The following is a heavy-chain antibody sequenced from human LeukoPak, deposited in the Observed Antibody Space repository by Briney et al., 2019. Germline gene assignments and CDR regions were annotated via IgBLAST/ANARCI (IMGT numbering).Heavy chain of an antibody. CDR1: GVSISSSSYY. J-gene: IGHJ5*02. CDR3: ATRPPGIIGFDP. CDR2: IYYSGST. D-gene: IGHD3-10*01. Sequence: SETLSLTCTVSGVSISSSSYYWGWIRQPPGKGLEWVGSIYYSGSTYYNPSLKSRVTISVDTSKNQFSLKLSSVTAADTAVYYCATRPPGIIGFDPWGQGTLVTVSS. V-gene: IGHV4-39*07.